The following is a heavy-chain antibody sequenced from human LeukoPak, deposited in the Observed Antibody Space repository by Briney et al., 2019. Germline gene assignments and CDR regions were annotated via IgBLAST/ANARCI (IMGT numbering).Heavy chain of an antibody. CDR1: GFTFSSYA. J-gene: IGHJ4*02. CDR2: ISYDGSNK. D-gene: IGHD3-22*01. V-gene: IGHV3-30*04. CDR3: ARAYYYDSSGYYPLGV. Sequence: GRSLRLSCAASGFTFSSYAMHWVRQAPGKGLEWVAVISYDGSNKYYADSVKGRFTISRDNSKNTLYLQMNSLRAEDTAVYYCARAYYYDSSGYYPLGVWGQGTPVTVSS.